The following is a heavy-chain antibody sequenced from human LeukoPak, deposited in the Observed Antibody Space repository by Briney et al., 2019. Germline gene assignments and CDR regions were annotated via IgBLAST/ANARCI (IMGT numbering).Heavy chain of an antibody. CDR2: INPNSDYT. CDR1: GYTFTAYY. Sequence: ASVKVSCRASGYTFTAYYIHWLRQAPGQGLEWMGRINPNSDYTDYALNFQGRGTMTRDTSISTAYMEVRRLRSDDTAVYYCARVSYGNDATPFDYWGQGTLVTVSS. D-gene: IGHD3-16*01. J-gene: IGHJ4*02. V-gene: IGHV1-2*06. CDR3: ARVSYGNDATPFDY.